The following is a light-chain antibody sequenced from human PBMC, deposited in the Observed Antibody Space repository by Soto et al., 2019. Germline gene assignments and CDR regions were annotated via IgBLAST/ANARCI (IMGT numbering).Light chain of an antibody. CDR2: TLS. V-gene: IGKV2-40*01. Sequence: EIVMTQSPLSLPVTPGEPASISCTSSQSLLDSADGNTYLDWYVQKPGQSPQLLIHTLSSRASGAPDRFSGIGSRTDFTLKISRVEAEDVGIYYCMQYNNWPLTFGGGTKVDIK. CDR1: QSLLDSADGNTY. CDR3: MQYNNWPLT. J-gene: IGKJ4*01.